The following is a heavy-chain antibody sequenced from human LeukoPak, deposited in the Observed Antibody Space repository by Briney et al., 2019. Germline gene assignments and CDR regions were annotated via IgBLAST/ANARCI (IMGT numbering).Heavy chain of an antibody. Sequence: GGSLRLSCAASGFTFKIYAMHWVRQAPGKGLVWVSRINSDGSSTSYADSVRGRFTISRDNAKNTLYLQMNSLRAEDTAVYYCARVGGGYDLDYWGQGTLVTVSS. V-gene: IGHV3-74*01. D-gene: IGHD5-12*01. CDR3: ARVGGGYDLDY. CDR2: INSDGSST. J-gene: IGHJ4*02. CDR1: GFTFKIYA.